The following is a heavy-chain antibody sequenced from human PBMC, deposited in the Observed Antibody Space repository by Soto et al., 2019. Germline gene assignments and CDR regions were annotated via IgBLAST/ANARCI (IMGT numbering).Heavy chain of an antibody. D-gene: IGHD3-3*01. Sequence: EVQLVDSGGGLVQPVGSLRLSCAASGFSITNTWMHWVRQAPGKGLEWVGRVKSKADGGTADYAAPVKGRFTVSRDDSKNTQYLQMNSLKMEDTAVYYCNSYPDFWGGHTPLWGQGTLVTVSS. V-gene: IGHV3-15*07. CDR1: GFSITNTW. J-gene: IGHJ4*02. CDR3: NSYPDFWGGHTPL. CDR2: VKSKADGGTA.